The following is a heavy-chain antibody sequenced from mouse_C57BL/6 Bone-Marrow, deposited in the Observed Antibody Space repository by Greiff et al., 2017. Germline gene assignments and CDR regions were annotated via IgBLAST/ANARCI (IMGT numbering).Heavy chain of an antibody. CDR2: IRSKSNNYAT. CDR1: GFSFNTYA. Sequence: EVQLQESGGGLVQPKGSLKLSCAASGFSFNTYAMNWVRQAPGKGLEWVARIRSKSNNYATYYADSVKDRFTISRDDSESMLYLQMNNLKTEDTAMYYCVRHEAQATFAYWGQGTLVTVSA. J-gene: IGHJ3*01. D-gene: IGHD3-2*02. CDR3: VRHEAQATFAY. V-gene: IGHV10-1*01.